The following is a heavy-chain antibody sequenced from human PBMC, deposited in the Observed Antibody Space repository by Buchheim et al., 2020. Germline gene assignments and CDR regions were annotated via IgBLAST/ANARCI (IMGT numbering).Heavy chain of an antibody. D-gene: IGHD3-3*01. J-gene: IGHJ4*02. CDR1: GFTFSSYS. Sequence: EVQLVESGGGLVQPGGSLRLSCAASGFTFSSYSMNWVRQAPGKGLEWVSYISSSSSTIYYADSVKGRFTISRENAKNSLYLQMNSLRAEDTAVYYCARDSYYDFWSGYSLFDYWGQGTL. CDR2: ISSSSSTI. CDR3: ARDSYYDFWSGYSLFDY. V-gene: IGHV3-48*01.